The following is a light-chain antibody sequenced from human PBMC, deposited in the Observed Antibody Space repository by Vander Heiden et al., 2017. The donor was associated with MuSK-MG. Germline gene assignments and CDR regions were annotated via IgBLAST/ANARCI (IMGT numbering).Light chain of an antibody. Sequence: DRVMTPSPVTLSVSPGERATLSCRASQTVSSNLAWFQQKPGQPPRLLIYGASTRATGIPARFSGNGSETEFTLTISSLQSEDFAIYYCQQYNNWPPWTFGQGTKVERK. CDR2: GAS. CDR3: QQYNNWPPWT. J-gene: IGKJ1*01. CDR1: QTVSSN. V-gene: IGKV3D-15*01.